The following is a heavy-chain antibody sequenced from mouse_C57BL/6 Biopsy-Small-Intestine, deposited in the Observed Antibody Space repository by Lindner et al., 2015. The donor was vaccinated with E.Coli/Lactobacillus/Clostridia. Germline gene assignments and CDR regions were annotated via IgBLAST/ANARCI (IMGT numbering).Heavy chain of an antibody. V-gene: IGHV1-9*01. D-gene: IGHD3-3*01. CDR3: TRKGWLGYAMDY. J-gene: IGHJ4*01. CDR2: ILPGSDTT. CDR1: GYKFTVYW. Sequence: VQLQESGAELVKPGASVKMSCKASGYKFTVYWIDWVKQRPGHGLEWIGEILPGSDTTNYNEKFKAKATFTADISSNTAYMQLSSLTTEDSAIYYCTRKGWLGYAMDYWGQGTSVTVSS.